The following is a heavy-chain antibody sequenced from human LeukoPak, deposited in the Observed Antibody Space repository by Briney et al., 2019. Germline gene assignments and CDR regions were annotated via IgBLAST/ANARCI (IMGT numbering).Heavy chain of an antibody. CDR1: GFTFSSYA. Sequence: PGRSLRLSCAASGFTFSSYAMLWVRQAPGKGLEWVAVISYDGSNKYYADSVKGRFTISRDNSKNTLDLQMNSLRAEDTAVYYCARGDSYGYAQGFYYYYGMDVWGQGTTVTVSS. D-gene: IGHD5-18*01. CDR3: ARGDSYGYAQGFYYYYGMDV. CDR2: ISYDGSNK. J-gene: IGHJ6*02. V-gene: IGHV3-30-3*01.